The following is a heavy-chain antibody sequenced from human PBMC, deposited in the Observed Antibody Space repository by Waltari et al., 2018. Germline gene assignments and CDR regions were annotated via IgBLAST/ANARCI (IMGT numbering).Heavy chain of an antibody. CDR3: ARYGEVPASYFFDY. V-gene: IGHV4-34*01. Sequence: QVQLHQWGAGQLKPSETLSLTCAVPGESFLGYFWSLIRQSPGKGLEWLGSIHYSGSTNYNPTLESRLSLSVDTTKKRFSLSLTSVTAADAALYFCARYGEVPASYFFDYWGQGTLVTVSS. J-gene: IGHJ4*01. D-gene: IGHD2-21*01. CDR1: GESFLGYF. CDR2: IHYSGST.